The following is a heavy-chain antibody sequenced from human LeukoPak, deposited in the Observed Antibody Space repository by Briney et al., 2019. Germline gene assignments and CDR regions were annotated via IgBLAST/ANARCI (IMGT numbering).Heavy chain of an antibody. CDR1: GFTFSSYS. CDR2: ISGSSSTI. Sequence: HPGGSLRLSCAASGFTFSSYSMNWVRQAPGKGLEWVSYISGSSSTIHYADSVKGRFTISRDNAKNSLHLQMNSLRDEDTAVYYCARDPGNFDYWGQGTLVTVSS. J-gene: IGHJ4*02. CDR3: ARDPGNFDY. V-gene: IGHV3-48*02. D-gene: IGHD6-13*01.